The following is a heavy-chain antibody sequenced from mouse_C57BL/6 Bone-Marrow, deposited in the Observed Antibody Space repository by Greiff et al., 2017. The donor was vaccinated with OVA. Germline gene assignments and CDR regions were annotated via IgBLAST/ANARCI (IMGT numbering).Heavy chain of an antibody. CDR1: GYTFTSYW. Sequence: QVQLKESGTELVKPGASVKLSCKASGYTFTSYWMHWVKQRPGQGLEWIGNINPSNGGTNYNEKFKSKATLTVDKSSSTAYMQLSSLTSEDSAVYYCAPFTTVVEDAMDYWGQGTSVTVSS. CDR3: APFTTVVEDAMDY. D-gene: IGHD1-1*01. J-gene: IGHJ4*01. V-gene: IGHV1-53*01. CDR2: INPSNGGT.